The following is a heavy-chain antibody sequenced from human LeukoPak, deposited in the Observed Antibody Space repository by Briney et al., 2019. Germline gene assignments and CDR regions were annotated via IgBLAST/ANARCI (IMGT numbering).Heavy chain of an antibody. CDR2: ISWISSSI. CDR1: GFNLDDYA. Sequence: GGSLRLSCAAPGFNLDDYAMHWVRQAPGKGLERVSGISWISSSIGYADSVKGRFTVSRDNAKNSLYLQMNSLRTEDTALYYCVSSNWSLWGQGSLVTVSS. CDR3: VSSNWSL. J-gene: IGHJ4*02. D-gene: IGHD6-13*01. V-gene: IGHV3-9*01.